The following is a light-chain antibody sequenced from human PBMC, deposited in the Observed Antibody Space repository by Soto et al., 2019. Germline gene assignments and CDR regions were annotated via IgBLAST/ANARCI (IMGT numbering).Light chain of an antibody. CDR2: EVS. V-gene: IGLV2-14*01. Sequence: QSVLTQPASVSGSPGQSITISCTGTSSDVGGYNYVSWYQQHPGKAPKLMIYEVSNRPSGVSNRFSGSKSGNTGSLTISGLQAEDEADYYCSSYTTSSVWVFGGGTKLTVL. CDR3: SSYTTSSVWV. J-gene: IGLJ3*02. CDR1: SSDVGGYNY.